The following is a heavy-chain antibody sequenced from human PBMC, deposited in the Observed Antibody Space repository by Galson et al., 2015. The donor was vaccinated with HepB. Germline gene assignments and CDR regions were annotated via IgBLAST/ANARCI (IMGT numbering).Heavy chain of an antibody. J-gene: IGHJ4*02. V-gene: IGHV3-30-3*01. CDR2: ISYDGSNK. D-gene: IGHD1-26*01. CDR3: ARGRSTYYFDY. CDR1: GFTFSSYA. Sequence: SLRLSCAASGFTFSSYAMHWVRQAPGKGLEWVAVISYDGSNKYYADSVKGRFTISRDNSENTLYLQMNSLRAEDTAVYYCARGRSTYYFDYWGPGTLVTVSS.